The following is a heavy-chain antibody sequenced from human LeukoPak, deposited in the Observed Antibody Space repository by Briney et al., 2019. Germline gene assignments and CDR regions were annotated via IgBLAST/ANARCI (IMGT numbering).Heavy chain of an antibody. CDR3: SAALYSGGWHYFDY. J-gene: IGHJ4*02. CDR2: MSYSGGST. D-gene: IGHD2-15*01. CDR1: GFTFSTVS. Sequence: GGSLRLSCAASGFTFSTVSMNCVRQAPGKGLEWVSSMSYSGGSTYYADSVKGRFTISRDNAKSTLYLQMNSLRAEDTAVYYCSAALYSGGWHYFDYWGQGILVTVSS. V-gene: IGHV3-21*01.